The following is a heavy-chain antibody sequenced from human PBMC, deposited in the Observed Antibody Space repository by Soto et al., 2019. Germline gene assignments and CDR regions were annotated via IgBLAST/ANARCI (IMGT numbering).Heavy chain of an antibody. D-gene: IGHD5-18*01. Sequence: QVQLVQSGAEVKKPGASVKVSCKASGYTFTSYDINWVRQATGQGLEWMGWMNPNSGNTGYAQKFQGRVTXXRXTYXSTAYMELSSLRSEDTAVYYCARFDTAMAVNWFDPWGQGTLVTVSS. CDR1: GYTFTSYD. V-gene: IGHV1-8*01. CDR2: MNPNSGNT. J-gene: IGHJ5*02. CDR3: ARFDTAMAVNWFDP.